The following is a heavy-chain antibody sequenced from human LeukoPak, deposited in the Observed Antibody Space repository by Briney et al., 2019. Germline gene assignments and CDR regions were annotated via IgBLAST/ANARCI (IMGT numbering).Heavy chain of an antibody. V-gene: IGHV1-69*06. CDR1: GGTFSSYA. J-gene: IGHJ1*01. CDR2: IIPIFGTA. D-gene: IGHD4-11*01. Sequence: GASVKVSCKASGGTFSSYAISWVRQAPGQGLEWMGGIIPIFGTANYAQKFQGRVTITADKSTSTAYMELSSLRSEDTAVYYCATENSNYLLVRYFQHWGQGTLVTVSS. CDR3: ATENSNYLLVRYFQH.